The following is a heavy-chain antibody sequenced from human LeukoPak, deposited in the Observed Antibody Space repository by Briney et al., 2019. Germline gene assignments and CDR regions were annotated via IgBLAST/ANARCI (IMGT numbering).Heavy chain of an antibody. Sequence: GGSLRLSCAASGFIFSSYWMHWVRQAPGQGLVWVSRINSDGSSRSYADSVKGRFTISRDNSKNTLYLQMNSLRAEDTAVYYCAKAESVVPAAIFDYWGQGTLVTVSS. D-gene: IGHD2-2*02. CDR1: GFIFSSYW. J-gene: IGHJ4*02. CDR2: INSDGSSR. V-gene: IGHV3-74*01. CDR3: AKAESVVPAAIFDY.